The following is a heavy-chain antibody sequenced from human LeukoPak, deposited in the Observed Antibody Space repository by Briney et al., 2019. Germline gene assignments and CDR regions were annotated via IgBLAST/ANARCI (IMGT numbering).Heavy chain of an antibody. J-gene: IGHJ4*02. CDR3: AKDMRTEYYDILTGYLDY. V-gene: IGHV3-9*01. CDR2: ISWNSGSI. D-gene: IGHD3-9*01. Sequence: PGRSLRLSCAASGFTFDDYAMHWVRQAPGKGLEWVSGISWNSGSIGYADSVKGRFTISRDNAKNSLYLQMNRLRAEDTALYYCAKDMRTEYYDILTGYLDYWGQGTLVTVSS. CDR1: GFTFDDYA.